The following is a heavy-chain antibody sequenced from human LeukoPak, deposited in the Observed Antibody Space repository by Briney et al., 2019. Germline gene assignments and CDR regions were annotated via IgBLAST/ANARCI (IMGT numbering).Heavy chain of an antibody. CDR3: ARSYYYDSSGYYGYYFDY. V-gene: IGHV2-26*01. CDR1: GFSLSNARMG. D-gene: IGHD3-22*01. CDR2: IFSNDEK. J-gene: IGHJ4*02. Sequence: SGPTLVNPTETLTLTCTVSGFSLSNARMGVGWIRQPPGKALEWLAHIFSNDEKSYSTSLKSRLTISKDTSKSQVVLTMTNMDPVDTATYYCARSYYYDSSGYYGYYFDYWGQGTLVTVSS.